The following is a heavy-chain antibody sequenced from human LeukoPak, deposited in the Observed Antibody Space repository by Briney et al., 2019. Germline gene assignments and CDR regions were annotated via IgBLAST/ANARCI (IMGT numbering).Heavy chain of an antibody. CDR3: VRGSYDILTGYFNWFDP. D-gene: IGHD3-9*01. Sequence: GASVKVSCKASGYTFTSYGISWVRQAPGQGLEWMGWISAYNGNTNYAQKLQGRVTMTTDTSTSTAYMELRSLRSDDTAVYYCVRGSYDILTGYFNWFDPWGQGTLVTVSS. CDR2: ISAYNGNT. V-gene: IGHV1-18*04. CDR1: GYTFTSYG. J-gene: IGHJ5*02.